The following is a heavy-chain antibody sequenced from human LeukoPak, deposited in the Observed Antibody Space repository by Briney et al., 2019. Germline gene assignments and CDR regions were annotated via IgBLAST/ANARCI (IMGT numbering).Heavy chain of an antibody. CDR3: AKAHTVTTLYWFDP. CDR2: ISYDGSNQ. V-gene: IGHV3-30*18. J-gene: IGHJ5*02. Sequence: PGGSLRLSCAASGFSFSSYGTHWVRQAPGKGLEWVAVISYDGSNQYYADSVKGRFTISRDNSKNTLYLQMNSLRGADTAVYYCAKAHTVTTLYWFDPWGQRTLVTVSS. CDR1: GFSFSSYG. D-gene: IGHD4-17*01.